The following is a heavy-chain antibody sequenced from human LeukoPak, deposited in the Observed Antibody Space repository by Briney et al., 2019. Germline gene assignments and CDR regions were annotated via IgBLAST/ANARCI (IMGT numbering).Heavy chain of an antibody. CDR3: ARDRALDWFDP. Sequence: GGSLRLSCAASGFSFSSYSMNWVRQAPGKGLEWVANIKQDGSEKYYVDSVKGRFTISRDNAKNSLYLQMNSLRAEDTAVYYCARDRALDWFDPWGQGTLVTVSS. CDR1: GFSFSSYS. V-gene: IGHV3-7*01. J-gene: IGHJ5*02. CDR2: IKQDGSEK.